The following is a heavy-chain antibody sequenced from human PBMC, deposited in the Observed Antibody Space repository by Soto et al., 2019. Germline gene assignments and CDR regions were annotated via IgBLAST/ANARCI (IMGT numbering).Heavy chain of an antibody. CDR3: ARGLRMVRGVTNRFDP. CDR2: INHSGST. V-gene: IGHV4-34*01. Sequence: SETLSLTCAVYGGSFSGYYWSWIRQPPGKGLEWIGEINHSGSTNYNPSLKSRVTISVDTSKNQFSLKLSSVTAADTAVYYCARGLRMVRGVTNRFDPWGQGTLVTVSS. CDR1: GGSFSGYY. D-gene: IGHD3-10*01. J-gene: IGHJ5*02.